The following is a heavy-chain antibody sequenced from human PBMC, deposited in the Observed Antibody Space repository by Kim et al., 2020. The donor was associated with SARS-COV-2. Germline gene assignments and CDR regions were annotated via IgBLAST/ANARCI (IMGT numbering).Heavy chain of an antibody. J-gene: IGHJ4*02. D-gene: IGHD2-15*01. CDR1: GFTFSSYA. V-gene: IGHV3-23*01. CDR2: ITTSGGST. CDR3: ANDIFCSGGSCCY. Sequence: GGSLRLSCAASGFTFSSYAMSWVRQAPGKGLQWVSAITTSGGSTFYADSVKGRFTVSRDNSKNMLYLQMNSLRAEDTAVYYCANDIFCSGGSCCYWGQGTLVTVSS.